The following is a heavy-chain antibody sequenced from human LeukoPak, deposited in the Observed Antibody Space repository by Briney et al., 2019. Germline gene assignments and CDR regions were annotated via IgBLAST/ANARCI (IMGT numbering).Heavy chain of an antibody. J-gene: IGHJ4*02. CDR2: ISSNGGST. CDR3: ARDRDSGYDMDY. D-gene: IGHD5-12*01. CDR1: GFSFSSYV. Sequence: GSLRLSCAASGFSFSSYVMHWVRQAPGKGLEYVTAISSNGGSTYYANSVKDRFTISRDNAKNSLYLQMNSLRAEDTAVYYCARDRDSGYDMDYWGQGTLVTVSS. V-gene: IGHV3-64*01.